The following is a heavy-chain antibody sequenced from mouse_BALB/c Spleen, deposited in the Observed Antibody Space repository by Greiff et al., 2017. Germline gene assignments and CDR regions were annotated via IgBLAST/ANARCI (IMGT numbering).Heavy chain of an antibody. J-gene: IGHJ2*01. CDR1: GFNFKDSY. CDR3: GGRGVTDYFDY. D-gene: IGHD2-2*01. V-gene: IGHV14-3*02. CDR2: IDRANGNT. Sequence: EVQLMESGAGLVKPGESVKLSCTASGFNFKDSYMHWVQQTPEQGLEWIGRIDRANGNTKYDPKVQGMATITADTSSNTAYLQLSSLTSEDTAVYYCGGRGVTDYFDYWGQGTTLTVSS.